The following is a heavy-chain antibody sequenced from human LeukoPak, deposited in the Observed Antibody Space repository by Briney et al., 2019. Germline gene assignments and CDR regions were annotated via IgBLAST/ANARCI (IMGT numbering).Heavy chain of an antibody. J-gene: IGHJ4*02. CDR1: GFTFSSYA. Sequence: GGSLRLSCAASGFTFSSYAMSWVRQAPGKGLEWVSAISGSGGSTYYADSVKGRFTISRDNSKNTLYLQMNSLRAEDTAVYYCAKAHTPQVIVVVIVDYWGQGTLVTVSS. D-gene: IGHD3-22*01. CDR3: AKAHTPQVIVVVIVDY. CDR2: ISGSGGST. V-gene: IGHV3-23*01.